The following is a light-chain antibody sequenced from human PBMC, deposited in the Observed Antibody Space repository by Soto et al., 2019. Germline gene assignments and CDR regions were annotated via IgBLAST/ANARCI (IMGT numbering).Light chain of an antibody. J-gene: IGKJ4*01. CDR1: QSISSW. CDR3: QQYNSYSIT. CDR2: KAS. Sequence: DIQMTRSPSTLSASVGDRVTITCRASQSISSWLAWYQQKPGKAPKLLIYKASSLESGVPSRFSGSGSGTEFTLTISSLQPDDFATYYCQQYNSYSITFGGGTKV. V-gene: IGKV1-5*03.